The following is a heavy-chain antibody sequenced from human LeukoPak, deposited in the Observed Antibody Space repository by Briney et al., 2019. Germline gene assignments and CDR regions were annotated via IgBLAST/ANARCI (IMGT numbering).Heavy chain of an antibody. CDR3: ARAGSYGSGSYEHYYYYYMDV. Sequence: GASVKVSCKASGYTFSSCCINWVRQAPGQGLEWMGIINPSGGSTSYAQKFQGRVTMTRDMSTSTVYMELSSLRSEDTAVYYCARAGSYGSGSYEHYYYYYMDVWGKGTTVTVSS. CDR1: GYTFSSCC. CDR2: INPSGGST. V-gene: IGHV1-46*01. D-gene: IGHD3-10*01. J-gene: IGHJ6*03.